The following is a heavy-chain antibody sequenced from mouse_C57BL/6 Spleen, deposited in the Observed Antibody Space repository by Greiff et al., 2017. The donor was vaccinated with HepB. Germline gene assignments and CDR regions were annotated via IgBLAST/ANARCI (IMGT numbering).Heavy chain of an antibody. CDR1: GYTFTSYW. CDR3: ARAGHDPLGDY. D-gene: IGHD2-12*01. Sequence: QVQLQQSGAELVMPGASVKLSCKASGYTFTSYWMHWVKHRPGQGLEWIGEIDPSDSYTNYNQKFKGKSTLTVDKSSSTAYMQLSSLTSEDSAVYYCARAGHDPLGDYWGQGTSVTVSS. CDR2: IDPSDSYT. V-gene: IGHV1-69*01. J-gene: IGHJ4*01.